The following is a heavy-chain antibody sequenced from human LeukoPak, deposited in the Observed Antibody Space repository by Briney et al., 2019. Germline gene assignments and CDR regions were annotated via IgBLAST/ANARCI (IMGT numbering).Heavy chain of an antibody. V-gene: IGHV1-8*01. J-gene: IGHJ3*02. Sequence: ASVKVSCKASGYTFTSYDINWVRQATGQGLEWMGWMNPNSGNTGYAQKFQGRVTMTRNTSISTAYMELSSLRSEDTAVYYCARGLGYYDSSGYSNDAFDIWGQGTMVTVSS. D-gene: IGHD3-22*01. CDR1: GYTFTSYD. CDR3: ARGLGYYDSSGYSNDAFDI. CDR2: MNPNSGNT.